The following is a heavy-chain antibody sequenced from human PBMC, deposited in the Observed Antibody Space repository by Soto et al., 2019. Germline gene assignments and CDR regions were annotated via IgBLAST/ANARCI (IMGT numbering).Heavy chain of an antibody. CDR3: ASEVILTGFFAFDI. D-gene: IGHD3-9*01. CDR2: IYSGGST. J-gene: IGHJ3*02. CDR1: GFTVSSNY. V-gene: IGHV3-66*01. Sequence: EVQLVESGGGLVQPGGSLRLSCAASGFTVSSNYMSWVRQAPGKGLEWVSVIYSGGSTYYADSVKGRFTISRDNSKNTLYLQMNSLRAEDTAVYYCASEVILTGFFAFDIWGQGTMVTVSS.